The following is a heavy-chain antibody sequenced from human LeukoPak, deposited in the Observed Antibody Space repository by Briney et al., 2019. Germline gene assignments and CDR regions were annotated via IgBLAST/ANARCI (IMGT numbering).Heavy chain of an antibody. D-gene: IGHD1-26*01. CDR1: GDSISNNNW. J-gene: IGHJ4*02. V-gene: IGHV4/OR15-8*01. CDR3: ARRPRNSGSYDGPPGLDY. CDR2: VYHSGDA. Sequence: SETLSLTCVVSGDSISNNNWWSWVRQSPGKGLEWIGEVYHSGDANYNPSLKSRVTISVDTSKNQFSLKLSSVTAADTAVYYCARRPRNSGSYDGPPGLDYWGQGTLVTVSS.